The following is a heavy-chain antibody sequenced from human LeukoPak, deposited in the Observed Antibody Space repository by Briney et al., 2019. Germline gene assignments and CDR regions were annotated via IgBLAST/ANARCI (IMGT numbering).Heavy chain of an antibody. D-gene: IGHD3-22*01. CDR3: ARVARITMIVTDAFDI. V-gene: IGHV1-69*05. J-gene: IGHJ3*02. CDR2: IIPIFGTA. Sequence: SVKVSCKAPGGTFSSYAISWVRQAPGQGLEWMGRIIPIFGTANYAQKFQGRVTITTDESTSTAYMELSSLRSEDTAVYYCARVARITMIVTDAFDIWGQGTMVTVSS. CDR1: GGTFSSYA.